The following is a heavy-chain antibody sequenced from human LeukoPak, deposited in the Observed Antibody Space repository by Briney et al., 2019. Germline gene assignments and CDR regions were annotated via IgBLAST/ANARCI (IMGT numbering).Heavy chain of an antibody. J-gene: IGHJ4*02. CDR3: AREDSSGWLGGALDY. CDR2: ISSSSSTI. CDR1: GFTFSSYW. D-gene: IGHD6-19*01. Sequence: GGSLRLSCAASGFTFSSYWMHWVRQAPGKGLEWVSYISSSSSTIYYADSVKGRFTISRDNAKNSLYLQMNSLRAEDTAVYYCAREDSSGWLGGALDYWGQGTLVTVSS. V-gene: IGHV3-48*01.